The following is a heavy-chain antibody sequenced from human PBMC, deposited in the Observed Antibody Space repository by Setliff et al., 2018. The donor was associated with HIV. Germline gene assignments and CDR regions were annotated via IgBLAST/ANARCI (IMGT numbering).Heavy chain of an antibody. CDR2: IDHTGST. V-gene: IGHV4-39*07. CDR3: ARGRNYGSPYFYYMDV. J-gene: IGHJ6*03. Sequence: SETLSLTCTVSGGSFTSRSYYWSWIRQPPGKGLEWLGEIDHTGSTNYNLSLKSRITMSADPSKNQFSLKVRSVIAADTALYYCARGRNYGSPYFYYMDVWATGTTVTVSS. D-gene: IGHD3-10*01. CDR1: GGSFTSRSYY.